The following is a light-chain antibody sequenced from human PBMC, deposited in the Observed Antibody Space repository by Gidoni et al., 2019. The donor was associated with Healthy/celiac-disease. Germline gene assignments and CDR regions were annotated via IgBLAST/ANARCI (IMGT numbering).Light chain of an antibody. J-gene: IGKJ4*01. Sequence: EIVMPQSPATLSVSPGERATLSCRASQSVSSNLAWYQQKPGQAPRLLIYGASTRANGIPARCSGSGSGTEFTLTISSLQSEDFAVYYCQQYNNWPPLTFGGXTKVEIK. CDR3: QQYNNWPPLT. CDR1: QSVSSN. CDR2: GAS. V-gene: IGKV3-15*01.